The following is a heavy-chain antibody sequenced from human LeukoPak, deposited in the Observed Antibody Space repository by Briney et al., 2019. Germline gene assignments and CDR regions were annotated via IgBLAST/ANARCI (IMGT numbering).Heavy chain of an antibody. Sequence: GGSLRLSCAASGFTFRNYWMSWVRQVPGKGLEWVVNINEGGNEKNYVDSVKGRFTASRDNAQNSLYLQMNSLRVEDTAVYYCTTEVHGYAVLGLFDWFDPWGQGTLVTVSS. J-gene: IGHJ5*02. CDR2: INEGGNEK. CDR1: GFTFRNYW. V-gene: IGHV3-7*03. CDR3: TTEVHGYAVLGLFDWFDP. D-gene: IGHD3-10*02.